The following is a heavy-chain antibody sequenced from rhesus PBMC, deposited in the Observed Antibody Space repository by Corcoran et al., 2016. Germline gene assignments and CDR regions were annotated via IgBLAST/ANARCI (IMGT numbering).Heavy chain of an antibody. V-gene: IGHV4-169*01. D-gene: IGHD6-13*01. CDR2: SYGSGSST. J-gene: IGHJ4*01. CDR3: ARGLGLLAAGGFDY. CDR1: GGSISSSY. Sequence: QLQLQVSGPGLVKPSETLSVTCAVSGGSISSSYWSWLRQAPGKGLGWIGYSYGSGSSTNYNPSLKSRVTLSVATSKNQLSLKLSSVTTADTAVYYCARGLGLLAAGGFDYWGQGVLVAVSS.